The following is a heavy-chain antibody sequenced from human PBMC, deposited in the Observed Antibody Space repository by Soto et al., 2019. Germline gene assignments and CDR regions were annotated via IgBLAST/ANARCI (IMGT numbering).Heavy chain of an antibody. Sequence: SGPTLVNPTQTLTLTCTFSGFSLSTSGVGVGWIRQPPGKALEWLGIIYWDDDKRYRPSLNNRLTITKDTSKNQVVLTMTNVDTVDTATYYCAHLHANSGYDWRYDPWGQGTLVTVSS. CDR3: AHLHANSGYDWRYDP. D-gene: IGHD5-12*01. CDR1: GFSLSTSGVG. CDR2: IYWDDDK. J-gene: IGHJ5*02. V-gene: IGHV2-5*02.